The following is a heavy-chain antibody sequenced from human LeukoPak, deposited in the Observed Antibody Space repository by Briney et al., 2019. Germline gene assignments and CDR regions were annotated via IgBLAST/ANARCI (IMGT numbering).Heavy chain of an antibody. V-gene: IGHV3-74*03. CDR2: VNGDGSST. CDR1: GFTFSRYE. CDR3: ARDNRGSLGPFDC. D-gene: IGHD3-10*01. J-gene: IGHJ4*02. Sequence: GGSLRLSCAASGFTFSRYEMDWARQAPGKGLVWVSRVNGDGSSTTYADSVKGRFTVSRDNAKNTLYLQMNSLRAEDTAVYYCARDNRGSLGPFDCWGQGTLVTVSS.